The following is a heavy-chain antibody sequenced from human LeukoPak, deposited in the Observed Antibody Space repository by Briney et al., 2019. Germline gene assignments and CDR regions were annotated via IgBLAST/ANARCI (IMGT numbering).Heavy chain of an antibody. J-gene: IGHJ4*02. D-gene: IGHD3-22*01. V-gene: IGHV1-46*01. CDR2: INPSGGST. CDR3: ARDAHRTLYYYDSSGYPDY. Sequence: GASVKVSCKASGYTFTSYYMHWVRQAPGQGLEWMGIINPSGGSTSYAQKFQGRVTMTRDTSTSTVYMELSSLRSEDTAVYYCARDAHRTLYYYDSSGYPDYWGQGTLVTVSS. CDR1: GYTFTSYY.